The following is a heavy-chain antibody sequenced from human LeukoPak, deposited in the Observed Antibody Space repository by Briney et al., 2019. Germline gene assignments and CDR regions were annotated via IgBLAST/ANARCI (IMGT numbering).Heavy chain of an antibody. D-gene: IGHD6-6*01. J-gene: IGHJ4*02. CDR3: ARVSIAARRVDY. V-gene: IGHV1-2*02. CDR1: GYTFTGCY. CDR2: INPNSGGT. Sequence: GASVKVSCKASGYTFTGCYMHWVRQAPGQGLEWMGWINPNSGGTNYAQKFQGRVTMTRDTSISTAYMELSRLRSDDTAVYYCARVSIAARRVDYWGQGTLVTVSS.